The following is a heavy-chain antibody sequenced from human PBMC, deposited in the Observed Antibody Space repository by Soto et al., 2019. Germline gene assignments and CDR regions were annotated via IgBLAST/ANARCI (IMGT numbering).Heavy chain of an antibody. V-gene: IGHV3-23*01. D-gene: IGHD5-12*01. Sequence: LRLSCAASGFTFSSYAMSWVRQAPGKGLEWVSAISGSGGSTYYADSVKGRFTISRDNSKNTLYLQMNSLRAEDTAVYYCAKVSWLQSFNWFDPWGQGTLVTVS. CDR2: ISGSGGST. CDR1: GFTFSSYA. J-gene: IGHJ5*02. CDR3: AKVSWLQSFNWFDP.